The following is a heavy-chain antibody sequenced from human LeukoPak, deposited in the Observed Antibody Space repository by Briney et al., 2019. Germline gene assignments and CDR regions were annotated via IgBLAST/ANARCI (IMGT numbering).Heavy chain of an antibody. D-gene: IGHD5-24*01. Sequence: GGSLRLSCAASGFTFSSYSMNWVRQAPGKGLEWVSYISSSSSTIYYADSVKGQFTISRDNAKNSLYLQMNSLRAEDTAVYYCARAERWLQSTYYYYGMDVWGQGTTVTVSS. CDR1: GFTFSSYS. CDR2: ISSSSSTI. J-gene: IGHJ6*02. CDR3: ARAERWLQSTYYYYGMDV. V-gene: IGHV3-48*01.